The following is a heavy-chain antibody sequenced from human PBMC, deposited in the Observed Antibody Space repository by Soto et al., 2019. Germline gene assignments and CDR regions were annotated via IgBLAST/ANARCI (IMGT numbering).Heavy chain of an antibody. CDR3: ARVPDTAMVRYYYGMDV. CDR2: ISSSSSYI. CDR1: GFTFSSYS. J-gene: IGHJ6*02. Sequence: EVQLVESGGGLVKPGGSLRLSCAASGFTFSSYSMNWVRQAPGKGLEWVSSISSSSSYIYYADSVKGRFTISRDNAKNSLYLQMNSLRAEETAVYYCARVPDTAMVRYYYGMDVWGQGTTVTVSS. V-gene: IGHV3-21*01. D-gene: IGHD5-18*01.